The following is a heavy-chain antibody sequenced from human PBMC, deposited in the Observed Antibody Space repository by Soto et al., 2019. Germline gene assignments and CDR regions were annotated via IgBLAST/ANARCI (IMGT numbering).Heavy chain of an antibody. CDR1: GFTFSDYY. V-gene: IGHV3-11*01. J-gene: IGHJ4*02. CDR3: AGGTDFDWLFAPLN. Sequence: QVQLVESGGGLVKPGGSLRLSCAASGFTFSDYYMSWLRQAPGKGLEWVSYISSSGSTIYYADSVKGRFTISRDNAKNSLYLQMNSLRADDTAVYYCAGGTDFDWLFAPLNWGQGTLVTVSS. CDR2: ISSSGSTI. D-gene: IGHD3-9*01.